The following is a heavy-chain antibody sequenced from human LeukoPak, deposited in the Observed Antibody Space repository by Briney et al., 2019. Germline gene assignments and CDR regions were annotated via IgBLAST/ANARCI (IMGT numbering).Heavy chain of an antibody. Sequence: ASVKVSCKASGYTFTSYYMHWVRQAPGQGLEWMGIINPSGGSTSYAQKFQGRVTMTRDTSTSTVYMELSSLRSEDTAVYYCATVGKGVVVITGNWFDPWGQGTLVTVSS. J-gene: IGHJ5*02. CDR1: GYTFTSYY. CDR2: INPSGGST. V-gene: IGHV1-46*01. D-gene: IGHD3-22*01. CDR3: ATVGKGVVVITGNWFDP.